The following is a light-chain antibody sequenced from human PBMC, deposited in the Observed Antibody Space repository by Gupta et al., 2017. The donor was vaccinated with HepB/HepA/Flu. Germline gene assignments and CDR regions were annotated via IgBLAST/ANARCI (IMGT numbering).Light chain of an antibody. Sequence: QSALTQPASVSGSPGQSITISCRGSSSDVGKYDLVSWYQHHQGKAPKLIISEVVKRPSGVSERGSESKSGNTASMTISGLQADDDSTSDCCSYETTSLVVFGGGTKLTVL. CDR3: CSYETTSLVV. V-gene: IGLV2-23*02. CDR2: EVV. CDR1: SSDVGKYDL. J-gene: IGLJ3*02.